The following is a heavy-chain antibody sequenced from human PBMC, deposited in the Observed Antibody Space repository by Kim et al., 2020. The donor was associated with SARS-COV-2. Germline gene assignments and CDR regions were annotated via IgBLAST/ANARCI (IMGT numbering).Heavy chain of an antibody. Sequence: GGSLRLSCAASGFPFSSSSMNWVRQAPGKGLEWVSYISGNSRYIYYADSMKGRFTISRDNAKNSLYLQMTSLRDEDTAVYYCGRLPAGSGSHIDYWGQGTLVTVSS. CDR1: GFPFSSSS. D-gene: IGHD3-10*01. CDR3: GRLPAGSGSHIDY. V-gene: IGHV3-21*01. CDR2: ISGNSRYI. J-gene: IGHJ4*02.